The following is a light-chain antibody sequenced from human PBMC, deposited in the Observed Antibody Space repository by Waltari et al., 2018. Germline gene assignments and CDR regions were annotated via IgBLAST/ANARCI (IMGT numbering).Light chain of an antibody. CDR3: QHHFRLPAT. CDR2: GAS. J-gene: IGKJ1*01. Sequence: IMLTQSPGTLSLSPGERATLSCSASQSISRYLAWYQHKPGQAPSLLIYGASTRATGIPDRFSGSGSGTDFSLTISGLEPEDSAVYYCQHHFRLPATFGQGTKVEIK. V-gene: IGKV3-20*01. CDR1: QSISRY.